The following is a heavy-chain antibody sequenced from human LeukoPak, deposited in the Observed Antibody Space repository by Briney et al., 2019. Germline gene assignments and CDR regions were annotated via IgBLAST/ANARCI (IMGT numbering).Heavy chain of an antibody. J-gene: IGHJ4*02. CDR3: ARVGQWLGPGVDY. CDR1: GFTFSSYA. CDR2: IDSRGSTI. V-gene: IGHV3-48*04. Sequence: GGSLRLSCAASGFTFSSYAMSWVRQAPGKGLEWISYIDSRGSTIYYADSVKGRFTISRDNAKNSLYMQMNSLRAEDTALYYCARVGQWLGPGVDYWGQGTLVTVSS. D-gene: IGHD6-19*01.